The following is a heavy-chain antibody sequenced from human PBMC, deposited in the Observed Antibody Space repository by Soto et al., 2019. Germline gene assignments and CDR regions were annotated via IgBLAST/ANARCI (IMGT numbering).Heavy chain of an antibody. CDR2: TYYRSKWYN. Sequence: TLSLTCAISWDSVSSNSAAWNWIGQSPSRGLEWLGRTYYRSKWYNDYAVSVKSRITINPDTSKNQFSLQLNSVAPEDTAVYYCARDRQLVLPLYDYYYGMDVWGQGTTVTVSS. D-gene: IGHD6-6*01. CDR3: ARDRQLVLPLYDYYYGMDV. CDR1: WDSVSSNSAA. J-gene: IGHJ6*02. V-gene: IGHV6-1*01.